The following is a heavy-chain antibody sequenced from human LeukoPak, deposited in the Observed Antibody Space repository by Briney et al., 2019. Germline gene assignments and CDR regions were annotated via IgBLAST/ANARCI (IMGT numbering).Heavy chain of an antibody. J-gene: IGHJ3*02. D-gene: IGHD3-22*01. V-gene: IGHV3-23*01. CDR3: AKDYDRGAFNI. CDR1: GFTFSTYA. CDR2: ISGSGGST. Sequence: GGSLRLSCAASGFTFSTYAMSWVRQAPGKGLEWVSAISGSGGSTYYADSVKGRFTISRDNSRNTLYLQMNSLRAEDTAVYYCAKDYDRGAFNIWGQATMVTVSS.